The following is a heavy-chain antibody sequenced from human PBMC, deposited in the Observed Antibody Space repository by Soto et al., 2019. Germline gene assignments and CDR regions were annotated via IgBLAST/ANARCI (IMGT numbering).Heavy chain of an antibody. CDR1: GFTFSSYW. V-gene: IGHV3-7*01. CDR3: ARVSPSYYYDSSGYNALDHRKWFDP. D-gene: IGHD3-22*01. Sequence: GGSLRLSCAASGFTFSSYWMSWVRQAPGKGLEWVANIKQDGSEKYYVDSVKGRSTISRDNAKNSLYLQMNSLRAEDTAVYYCARVSPSYYYDSSGYNALDHRKWFDPWGQGTLVTV. J-gene: IGHJ5*02. CDR2: IKQDGSEK.